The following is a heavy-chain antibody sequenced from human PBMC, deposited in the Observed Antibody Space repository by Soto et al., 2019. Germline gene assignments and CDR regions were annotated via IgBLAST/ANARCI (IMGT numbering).Heavy chain of an antibody. D-gene: IGHD6-6*01. V-gene: IGHV4-30-2*01. CDR3: ARAPLRSSGGYYFDY. Sequence: PSETLSLTCAVSGGSISSGGYSWSWIRQPPGKGLEWIGYIYHSGSTYYNPSLKSRVTISVDRSKNQSSLKLSSVTAADTAVYYCARAPLRSSGGYYFDYWGQGTLVTVSS. J-gene: IGHJ4*02. CDR1: GGSISSGGYS. CDR2: IYHSGST.